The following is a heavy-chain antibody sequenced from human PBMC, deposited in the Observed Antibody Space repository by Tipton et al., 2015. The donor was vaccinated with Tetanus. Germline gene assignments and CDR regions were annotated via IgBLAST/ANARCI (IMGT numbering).Heavy chain of an antibody. V-gene: IGHV1-2*06. Sequence: QSGAEVKKPGASVKVSCKASGYSFTDYYMHWVRQAPGQGLEWMGRINPNSGATNYAQKFQGRVTMTTDTSISTGYMEVSSLKSDDTAVYYCARDPGYFDSSGYYGYASDMWGQGTMVTVSS. CDR2: INPNSGAT. CDR3: ARDPGYFDSSGYYGYASDM. D-gene: IGHD3-22*01. J-gene: IGHJ3*02. CDR1: GYSFTDYY.